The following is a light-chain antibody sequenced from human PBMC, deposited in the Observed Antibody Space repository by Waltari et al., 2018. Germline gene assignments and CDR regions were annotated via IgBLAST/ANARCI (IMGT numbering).Light chain of an antibody. CDR2: LTS. CDR1: QSLLHSNGNTY. CDR3: MQALQTPWT. Sequence: DIVITQSPLSLPVTPVDPASISCRSSQSLLHSNGNTYVEWFLQKPGQSPQLLIYLTSRRASGVPDRFIGSGSGTDFTLKISRVAAEDVGIYYCMQALQTPWTFGQGTRVEIK. V-gene: IGKV2-28*01. J-gene: IGKJ1*01.